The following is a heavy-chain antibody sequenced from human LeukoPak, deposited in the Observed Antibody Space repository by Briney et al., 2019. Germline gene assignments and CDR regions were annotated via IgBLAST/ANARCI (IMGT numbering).Heavy chain of an antibody. Sequence: SETLSLTCTVSGGSISRYYWSWIRQPAGKGLEWIGRIYTSGSTDYNPSLKSRVIMSVDTSKNQFSLKLSSVTAADTAVYYCARVLFVDSYWFDPWGQGTLVTVSS. V-gene: IGHV4-4*07. CDR1: GGSISRYY. CDR2: IYTSGST. D-gene: IGHD3/OR15-3a*01. CDR3: ARVLFVDSYWFDP. J-gene: IGHJ5*02.